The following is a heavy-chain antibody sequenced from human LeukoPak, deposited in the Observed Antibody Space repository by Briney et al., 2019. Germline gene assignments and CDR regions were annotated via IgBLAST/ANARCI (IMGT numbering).Heavy chain of an antibody. CDR2: IRSKGYGETT. Sequence: GGSLRLSCTASGFTLGDYAMTWVRQAPGQGLEWVCFIRSKGYGETTEYAASVKGRFIISRDDSKSIVYLQMNSLKSEDTAVYYCTREGYRNGWYSGYWGQGTLVTVSS. D-gene: IGHD6-19*01. J-gene: IGHJ4*02. CDR3: TREGYRNGWYSGY. CDR1: GFTLGDYA. V-gene: IGHV3-49*04.